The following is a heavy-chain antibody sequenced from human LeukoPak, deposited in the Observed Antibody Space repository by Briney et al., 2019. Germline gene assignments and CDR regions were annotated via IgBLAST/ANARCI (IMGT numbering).Heavy chain of an antibody. V-gene: IGHV3-30*19. CDR1: GFTFSNYG. CDR2: ISYDGTNK. CDR3: AREIVGYGKYYFDS. Sequence: GGSLRLSCAASGFTFSNYGMHWVRQAPGEGLEWVAVISYDGTNKYYADSVKGRFTISRDNSKNTLYLQMNSLRAEDTAVYYCAREIVGYGKYYFDSWGQGTLVTVSS. J-gene: IGHJ4*02. D-gene: IGHD5-18*01.